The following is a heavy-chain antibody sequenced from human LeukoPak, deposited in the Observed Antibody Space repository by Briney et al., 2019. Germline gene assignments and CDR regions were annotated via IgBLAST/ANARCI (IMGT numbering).Heavy chain of an antibody. CDR2: IYYSAST. D-gene: IGHD2/OR15-2a*01. V-gene: IGHV4-59*08. CDR3: ASLSRSYGMDV. J-gene: IGHJ6*02. Sequence: SRQPPGKGLELIVYIYYSASTNYNPSLKSRVTISVATSKNQFSLKLSSVTAADTAVYYCASLSRSYGMDVWGQGTTVTVSS.